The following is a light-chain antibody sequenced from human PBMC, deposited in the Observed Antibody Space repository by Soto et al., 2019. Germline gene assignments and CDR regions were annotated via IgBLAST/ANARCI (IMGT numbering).Light chain of an antibody. Sequence: QSALTQPAAVSGSPGQSITISCTGTSSDVGGYNYVSWYQQHPGKAPKLMIYDVSNRPSGVSNRFSGSKSGNTASLTISGLQAEDEADYYCSSYTISSTLLFGTGTKRTVL. J-gene: IGLJ1*01. V-gene: IGLV2-14*01. CDR1: SSDVGGYNY. CDR2: DVS. CDR3: SSYTISSTLL.